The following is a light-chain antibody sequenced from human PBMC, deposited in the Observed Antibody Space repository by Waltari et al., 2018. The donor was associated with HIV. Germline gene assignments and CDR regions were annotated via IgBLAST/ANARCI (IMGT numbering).Light chain of an antibody. CDR2: DAS. CDR1: PSISSN. CDR3: QQYNDWLSWT. V-gene: IGKV3-15*01. J-gene: IGKJ1*01. Sequence: EIVMTQSPATLSVSPGQRATVSCWASPSISSNLAWYQQRPGQAPRRLVYDASTRVAGIPARFSASGFATEFTLTISSLQSEDFAVYYCQQYNDWLSWTFGQGTKVEMK.